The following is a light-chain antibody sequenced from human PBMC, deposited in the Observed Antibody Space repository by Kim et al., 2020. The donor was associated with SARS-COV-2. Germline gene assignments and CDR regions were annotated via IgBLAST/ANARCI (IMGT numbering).Light chain of an antibody. V-gene: IGKV3-15*01. J-gene: IGKJ4*01. CDR3: QHYYSWPLT. CDR2: AAT. CDR1: QTVSSS. Sequence: EIVMTQSPATLSVSRGERATLSCRASQTVSSSLAWYQQKPGQAPRLLIYAATTRATGIPARFSGSGSGTEFTLTISSLQSEDFALYYCQHYYSWPLTFGGGTKVDIK.